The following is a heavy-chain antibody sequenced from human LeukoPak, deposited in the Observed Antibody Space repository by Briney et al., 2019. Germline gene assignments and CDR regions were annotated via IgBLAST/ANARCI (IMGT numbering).Heavy chain of an antibody. CDR2: IYYSGST. V-gene: IGHV4-59*08. CDR1: GGSISSYY. J-gene: IGHJ2*01. CDR3: ARHHDWYFDL. Sequence: WETLSLTCTVSGGSISSYYWSWIRQPPGKGLEWIGYIYYSGSTDYNPSLKSRVTISVDTSKNQFSLKLSSVTAADTAVYYCARHHDWYFDLWGRGTLVTVSS.